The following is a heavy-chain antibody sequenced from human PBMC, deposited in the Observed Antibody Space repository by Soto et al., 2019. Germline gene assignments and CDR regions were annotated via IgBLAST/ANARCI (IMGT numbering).Heavy chain of an antibody. CDR1: GGSISGFY. CDR2: IYYTGST. D-gene: IGHD3-22*01. CDR3: ARVGRLLREADY. Sequence: PSETLSLTCTVSGGSISGFYWSWIRQPPGKGLEWLGYIYYTGSTNYNPSLKSRVTISLDTSSNQFALKLNSVTAADTAVYYCARVGRLLREADYWGQGTLVTAPQ. J-gene: IGHJ4*02. V-gene: IGHV4-59*01.